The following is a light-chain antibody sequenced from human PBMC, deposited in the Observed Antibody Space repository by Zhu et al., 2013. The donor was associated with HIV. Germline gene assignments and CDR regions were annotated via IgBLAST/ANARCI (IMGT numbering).Light chain of an antibody. V-gene: IGLV2-14*01. CDR2: EVS. CDR1: SSDVGGYNH. Sequence: QSALTQPASVSGSPGQSITISCTGTSSDVGGYNHVSWHQQHPGKAPKLMIYEVSNRPSGVSSRFSGSKSGNTASLTISGLLPEDEADYYCCSYTYTTTLYVFGGGTRLTVL. J-gene: IGLJ2*01. CDR3: CSYTYTTTLYV.